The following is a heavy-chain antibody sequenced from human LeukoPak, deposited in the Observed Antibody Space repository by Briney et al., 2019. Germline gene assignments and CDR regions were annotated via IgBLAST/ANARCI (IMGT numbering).Heavy chain of an antibody. J-gene: IGHJ4*02. V-gene: IGHV4-31*03. Sequence: SETLSLTCTVSGGSISSGGYYWSWIRQHPGKGLEWIGYIYYSGSTYYNPSLRSRVTISVDTSKNQFSLKLSSVTAADTAVYYCARVEIVGFGELYAYYFDYWGQGTLVTVSS. CDR3: ARVEIVGFGELYAYYFDY. D-gene: IGHD3-10*01. CDR2: IYYSGST. CDR1: GGSISSGGYY.